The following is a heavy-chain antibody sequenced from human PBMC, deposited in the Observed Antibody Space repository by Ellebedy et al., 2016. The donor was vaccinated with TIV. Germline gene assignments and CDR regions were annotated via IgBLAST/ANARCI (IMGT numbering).Heavy chain of an antibody. CDR1: GFTFSSYS. J-gene: IGHJ3*01. V-gene: IGHV3-48*02. CDR3: AELTSSAVDL. CDR2: ISSSSSSTT. Sequence: PGGSLRLSCAASGFTFSSYSMNWVRQAPGKGLAWVSSISSSSSSTTYYADSVKGRFTISRDNAKNSLYLQMNSLRDEDTAVYYCAELTSSAVDLWGQGTMVTVSS. D-gene: IGHD3-10*01.